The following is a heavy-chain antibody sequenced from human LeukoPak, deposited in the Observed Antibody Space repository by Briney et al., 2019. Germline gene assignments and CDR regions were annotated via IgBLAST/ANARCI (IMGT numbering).Heavy chain of an antibody. J-gene: IGHJ4*02. CDR2: IIFIFGTT. D-gene: IGHD2-2*02. Sequence: GASVKVSFKASGCTFTTCGITWVRQAPGQGLEWMGGIIFIFGTTNYAQNFQGRVTITRDESTSTAYMELSSLRSDDTAVYYCANSPWRYCSSTTSYTGYSDSWGQGNLVTVSA. CDR1: GCTFTTCG. CDR3: ANSPWRYCSSTTSYTGYSDS. V-gene: IGHV1-69*05.